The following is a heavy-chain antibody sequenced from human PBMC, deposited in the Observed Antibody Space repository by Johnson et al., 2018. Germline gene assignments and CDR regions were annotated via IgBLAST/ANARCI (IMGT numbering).Heavy chain of an antibody. CDR2: INSDGSST. J-gene: IGHJ6*02. V-gene: IGHV3-74*03. CDR1: GFTFSRFW. Sequence: EVQLVESGGGLVQPGGSLRLSCAGSGFTSGFTFSRFWMHWVRQGPGKGLVWVSSINSDGSSTTYAASVKGRFTISRDNAKDTLYLQMNSLRAEDTAVYYCGRGNYYGMDVWGQGTTVTVSS. CDR3: GRGNYYGMDV.